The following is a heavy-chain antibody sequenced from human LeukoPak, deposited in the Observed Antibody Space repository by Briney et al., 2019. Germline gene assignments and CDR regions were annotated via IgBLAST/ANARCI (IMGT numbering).Heavy chain of an antibody. Sequence: GGSLRLSCEASGFTFSNYWMSWVRQAPGKGLEYVANIRQDGGEKYHVESVQGRFTISRDNAKSSLYLLMESLRPEDTAVYYCARDQGIMFIDWWGQGTLVTVSS. D-gene: IGHD2-21*01. V-gene: IGHV3-7*01. CDR2: IRQDGGEK. J-gene: IGHJ4*02. CDR3: ARDQGIMFIDW. CDR1: GFTFSNYW.